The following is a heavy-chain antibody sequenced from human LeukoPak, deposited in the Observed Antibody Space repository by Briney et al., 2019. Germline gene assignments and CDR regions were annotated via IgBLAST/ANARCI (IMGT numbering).Heavy chain of an antibody. CDR1: GGFISSYY. J-gene: IGHJ4*02. V-gene: IGHV4-59*01. CDR3: ARVTGYRIEDYFDY. D-gene: IGHD6-13*01. Sequence: SETLSLTCTVSGGFISSYYWSWIRQPPGKGLEWMGYIYYSGSTNYNPSLKSRVTISVETSKNEFSLKLRSVTAADTAVYYCARVTGYRIEDYFDYWGQGTLVTVSS. CDR2: IYYSGST.